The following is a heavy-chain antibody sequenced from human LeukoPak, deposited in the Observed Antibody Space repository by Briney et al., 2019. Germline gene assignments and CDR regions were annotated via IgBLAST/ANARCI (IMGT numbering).Heavy chain of an antibody. J-gene: IGHJ4*02. CDR3: ARLAWSSGTSPFFDY. Sequence: GESLKISCKVSGYSFVNYWISWVRQMPGKGLEWMGRIDPSDSYTNYSPSFQSHVTISADKSISTAYLQWSSLKASDTAMYRCARLAWSSGTSPFFDYWGQGTLVTVSS. CDR2: IDPSDSYT. V-gene: IGHV5-10-1*01. D-gene: IGHD4-23*01. CDR1: GYSFVNYW.